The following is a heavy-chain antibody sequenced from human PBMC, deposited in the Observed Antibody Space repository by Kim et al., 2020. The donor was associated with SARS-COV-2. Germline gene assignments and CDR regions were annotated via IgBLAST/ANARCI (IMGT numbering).Heavy chain of an antibody. CDR1: GFTFSDYY. CDR2: ISSSSSYT. D-gene: IGHD6-19*01. V-gene: IGHV3-11*05. J-gene: IGHJ3*02. Sequence: GGSLRLSCAASGFTFSDYYMSWIRQAPGKGLEWVSYISSSSSYTNYADSGKGRFTISRDNAKNSLYLQMNSLRAEDTAVYYCARDRGSGWSVDAFDIWGQGTMVTVSS. CDR3: ARDRGSGWSVDAFDI.